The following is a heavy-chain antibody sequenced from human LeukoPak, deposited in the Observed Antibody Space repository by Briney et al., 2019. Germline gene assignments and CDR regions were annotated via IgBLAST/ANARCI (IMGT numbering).Heavy chain of an antibody. CDR1: GFTFSHYG. V-gene: IGHV3-33*01. CDR3: ARDAQRGFDYSNSLQY. J-gene: IGHJ4*02. CDR2: IWSDGTNK. Sequence: PGGSLRLSCAASGFTFSHYGMHWVRQAPGKGLERMAVIWSDGTNKYYADSVKGRFSISRDDSQKRVFLQMNSLRAEDTAVYYCARDAQRGFDYSNSLQYWGQGALVTVSS. D-gene: IGHD4-11*01.